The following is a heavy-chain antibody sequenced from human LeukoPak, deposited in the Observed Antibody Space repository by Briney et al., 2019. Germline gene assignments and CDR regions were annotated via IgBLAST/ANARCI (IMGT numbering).Heavy chain of an antibody. J-gene: IGHJ4*02. CDR3: ATIKRGNPFGYFDF. V-gene: IGHV4-39*07. CDR1: GGSISSSSYY. CDR2: IYYSGST. Sequence: SETLSLTCTVSGGSISSSSYYWGWIRQPPGKGLEWIGSIYYSGSTYYNPSLKSRVTISVDTSKNQFSLKLSSVTAADTAVYYCATIKRGNPFGYFDFWGQGILVTVSS. D-gene: IGHD3-16*01.